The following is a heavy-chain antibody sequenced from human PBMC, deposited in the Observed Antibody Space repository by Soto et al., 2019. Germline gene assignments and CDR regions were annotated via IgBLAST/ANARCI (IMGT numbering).Heavy chain of an antibody. CDR3: ARDLTMVRGVIIGHDAFDI. J-gene: IGHJ3*02. D-gene: IGHD3-10*01. Sequence: ASVKVSCKASGYTFTSYYMHWVRQAPGQGLVWMGIINPSGGSTSYAQKFQGRVTMTRDTSTSTVYMELSSLRSEDTAVYYCARDLTMVRGVIIGHDAFDIGGQGPTVTVSS. CDR2: INPSGGST. V-gene: IGHV1-46*01. CDR1: GYTFTSYY.